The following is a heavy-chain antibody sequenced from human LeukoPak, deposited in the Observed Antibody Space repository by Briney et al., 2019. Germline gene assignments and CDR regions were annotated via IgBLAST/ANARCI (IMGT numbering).Heavy chain of an antibody. CDR2: INWNGGST. V-gene: IGHV3-20*04. J-gene: IGHJ4*02. CDR1: GFTFDDYG. D-gene: IGHD2-8*01. CDR3: ARESRGYCTNGVCCTSEHLGY. Sequence: GGSLRLSCAASGFTFDDYGMSWVRQAPGKGLEWVSGINWNGGSTGYADSVKGRFTISRDNARNSLYLQMNSLRAEDTALYYCARESRGYCTNGVCCTSEHLGYWGQGTLVTVSS.